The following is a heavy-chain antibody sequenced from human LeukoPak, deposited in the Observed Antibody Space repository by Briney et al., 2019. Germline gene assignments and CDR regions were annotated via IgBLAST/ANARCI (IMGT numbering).Heavy chain of an antibody. D-gene: IGHD3-22*01. CDR1: GGSISNYY. CDR2: IYYSGIT. CDR3: ARNNYDRWYYFDY. J-gene: IGHJ4*02. V-gene: IGHV4-59*01. Sequence: SETLSLTCTVPGGSISNYYWSWIRQPPGKGLEWIGYIYYSGITNYNPSLKSRVTISVDTSKNQFSLKLSSVTAADTAVYYCARNNYDRWYYFDYWGQGTLVTVSS.